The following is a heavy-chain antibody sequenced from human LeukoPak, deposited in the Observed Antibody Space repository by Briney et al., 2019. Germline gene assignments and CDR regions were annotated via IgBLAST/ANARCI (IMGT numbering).Heavy chain of an antibody. J-gene: IGHJ4*02. Sequence: GGSLRLSCAASGFTFSSYGMHWVRQAPGKGLEWVAVIWYDGSNKYYADSVKGRFTISRDNFKNTLYLQMNSLRAEDTAVYYCARGSDLGGYDSSGYYPTIFDYWGQGTLVTVSS. CDR1: GFTFSSYG. CDR3: ARGSDLGGYDSSGYYPTIFDY. CDR2: IWYDGSNK. V-gene: IGHV3-33*01. D-gene: IGHD3-22*01.